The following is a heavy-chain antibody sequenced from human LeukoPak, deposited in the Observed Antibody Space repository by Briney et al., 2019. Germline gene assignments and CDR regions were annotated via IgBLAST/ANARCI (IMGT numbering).Heavy chain of an antibody. CDR1: GGSISSSNW. D-gene: IGHD2-15*01. Sequence: PSGTLSLTCAVSGGSISSSNWWSWVRQPPGKGLEWIGEIDHSGSTNYNPSLKSRVTISVDKSKNQFSLKLSSVTAADTAVYYCARRGYCSGGSCYTSGAFDIWGQGTMVTVSS. V-gene: IGHV4-4*02. CDR3: ARRGYCSGGSCYTSGAFDI. CDR2: IDHSGST. J-gene: IGHJ3*02.